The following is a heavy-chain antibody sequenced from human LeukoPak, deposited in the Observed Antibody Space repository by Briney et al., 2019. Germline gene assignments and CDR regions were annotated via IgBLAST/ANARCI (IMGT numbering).Heavy chain of an antibody. D-gene: IGHD2-21*02. V-gene: IGHV1-2*06. CDR1: GYTFTGYY. CDR2: INPNSGGT. Sequence: ASVKVSCKASGYTFTGYYMHWVRQAPGQGLEWMGRINPNSGGTNYAQKFQGRVTITTDESTSTAYMELSSLRSEDTAVYYCARGWVVTENDAFDIWGQGTMVTVSS. J-gene: IGHJ3*02. CDR3: ARGWVVTENDAFDI.